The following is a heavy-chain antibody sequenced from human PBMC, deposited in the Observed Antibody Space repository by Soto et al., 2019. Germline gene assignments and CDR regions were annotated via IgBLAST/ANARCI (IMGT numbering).Heavy chain of an antibody. CDR1: GGSFSGYY. J-gene: IGHJ4*02. CDR3: ARGSIEASFYY. D-gene: IGHD6-6*01. CDR2: INHSGST. Sequence: SETPSLTCAVYGGSFSGYYWSWVGQRPGRGLEWIGEINHSGSTNYNPSLKSRVTISVDTSKNQFSLKLSSVTAADTAVFYCARGSIEASFYYCGQGNLVIVYS. V-gene: IGHV4-34*01.